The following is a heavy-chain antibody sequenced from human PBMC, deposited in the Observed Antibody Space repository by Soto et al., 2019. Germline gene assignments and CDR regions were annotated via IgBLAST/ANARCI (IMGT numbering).Heavy chain of an antibody. CDR2: VIPLLDAS. CDR1: EAAFSNYT. CDR3: ASGKSQMSQDRMGFYYYMDV. J-gene: IGHJ6*03. Sequence: QVQLVQSGADVKKPGSSVKISCTASEAAFSNYTFTGVRRAPGEGLDWVGRVIPLLDASNYAEKFQDRVTISADRSTSTVYMELSGLRSEDSAIYYCASGKSQMSQDRMGFYYYMDVWGKGTSVTVSS. D-gene: IGHD2-15*01. V-gene: IGHV1-69*08.